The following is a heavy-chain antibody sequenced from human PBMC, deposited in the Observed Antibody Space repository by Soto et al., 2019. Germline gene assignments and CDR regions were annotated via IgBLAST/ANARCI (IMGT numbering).Heavy chain of an antibody. CDR1: GFSLSTSLVS. Sequence: QITLKESGPTLVKPTQTLTLTCTFSGFSLSTSLVSVAWIRQPPGKALEWLALIYWDDDKRYSPSLKSRHTNTKHTSKNQVVLTKTNMDPVDTATYYCAHGTSVLWFVERWGQGTLVTVSS. D-gene: IGHD3-10*01. J-gene: IGHJ4*02. CDR3: AHGTSVLWFVER. V-gene: IGHV2-5*02. CDR2: IYWDDDK.